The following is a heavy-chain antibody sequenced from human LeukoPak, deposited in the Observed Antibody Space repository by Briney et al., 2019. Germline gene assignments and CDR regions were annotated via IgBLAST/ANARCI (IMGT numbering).Heavy chain of an antibody. Sequence: SETLSLTCAVYGGSFSGYYWSWIRQPPGKGLEWIGEINHSGSTNYNPSLKSRVTISVDTSKNQFSLKLSSVTAADTAVYYCARRNKYDYVWGSYRPHDAFDIWGQGTMVTVSS. CDR1: GGSFSGYY. CDR3: ARRNKYDYVWGSYRPHDAFDI. D-gene: IGHD3-16*02. J-gene: IGHJ3*02. CDR2: INHSGST. V-gene: IGHV4-34*01.